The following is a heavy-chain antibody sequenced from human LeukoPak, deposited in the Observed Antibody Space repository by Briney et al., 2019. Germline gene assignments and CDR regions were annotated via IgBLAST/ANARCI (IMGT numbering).Heavy chain of an antibody. V-gene: IGHV3-23*01. Sequence: GGSLRLSCAASRFTFNSYAMSWVRQAPGKGLEWVSVIGGSNGITFYVGSVKGRFTISRDNSKDTLYLQMNSLRAEDTAVYYCAKGGQQLVPAYDDYWGQGTLVTVSS. CDR3: AKGGQQLVPAYDDY. J-gene: IGHJ4*02. CDR1: RFTFNSYA. D-gene: IGHD6-13*01. CDR2: IGGSNGIT.